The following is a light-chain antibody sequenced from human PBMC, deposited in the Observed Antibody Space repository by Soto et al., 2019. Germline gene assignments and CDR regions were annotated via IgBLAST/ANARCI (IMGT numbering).Light chain of an antibody. Sequence: QSALTQPASVSGSPGQSITISCTGTSSDVGGYNYVSWYQQHPGKAPKLMIYDVNNRPSGISDRFSGSKSGNTASLPISGLQAEDDADYYCSSYTTISTVVFGGGTKLTVL. J-gene: IGLJ2*01. V-gene: IGLV2-14*01. CDR1: SSDVGGYNY. CDR3: SSYTTISTVV. CDR2: DVN.